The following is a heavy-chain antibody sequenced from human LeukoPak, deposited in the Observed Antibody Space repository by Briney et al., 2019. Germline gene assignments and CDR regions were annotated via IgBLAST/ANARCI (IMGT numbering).Heavy chain of an antibody. CDR1: GFTFSSYS. V-gene: IGHV3-21*01. D-gene: IGHD2-21*02. Sequence: GGSLRLSCAASGFTFSSYSMNWVRQAPGKGLEWVSSISSSSSYIYYADSVKGRFTISRDNAKNSLYLQMNSLRAEDTAAYYSARDLKDIVVVTAMAVGFDYWGQGTLVTISS. J-gene: IGHJ4*02. CDR2: ISSSSSYI. CDR3: ARDLKDIVVVTAMAVGFDY.